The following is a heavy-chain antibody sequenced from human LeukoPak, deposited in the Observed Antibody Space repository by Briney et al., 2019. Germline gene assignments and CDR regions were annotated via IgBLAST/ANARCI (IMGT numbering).Heavy chain of an antibody. CDR2: IYSGGSA. V-gene: IGHV3-53*01. CDR3: ATGPKPNYFDY. D-gene: IGHD1-14*01. CDR1: GFTVSSNS. Sequence: GGSLRLSCAASGFTVSSNSMSWVRQAPGKGLKWVSLIYSGGSAYYADSVKGRFTISRDNSKNTLYLQTNSLKAEDTAVYYCATGPKPNYFDYWGQGTLVTVSS. J-gene: IGHJ4*02.